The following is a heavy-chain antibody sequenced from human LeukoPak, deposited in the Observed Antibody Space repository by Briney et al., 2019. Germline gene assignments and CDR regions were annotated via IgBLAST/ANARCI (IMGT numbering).Heavy chain of an antibody. CDR1: GLTFTSYA. J-gene: IGHJ4*02. CDR3: AKDSREFDY. CDR2: ISGSGGST. Sequence: PGGSLRLSCAASGLTFTSYAMSWVRQAPGKGLEWVSVISGSGGSTYYADSVKGRFTTSRDNSKNTLYLQMESLRADDTAVYYCAKDSREFDYWGQGTLVTVSP. V-gene: IGHV3-23*01.